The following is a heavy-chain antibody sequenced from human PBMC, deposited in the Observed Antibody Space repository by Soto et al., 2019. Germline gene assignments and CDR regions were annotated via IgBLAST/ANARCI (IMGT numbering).Heavy chain of an antibody. D-gene: IGHD3-22*01. CDR3: AREIRGYYDSSGYYYDAFDI. Sequence: VQLVQSGAEVKKPGASVKVSCKASGYTFTNYGIAWVRQAPGQGLEWMGWISAYKGSTNYAQKLQGRVTMTTDTSTSTAYMELRSLRSDDTAVYYCAREIRGYYDSSGYYYDAFDIWGQGTMVTVSS. CDR1: GYTFTNYG. J-gene: IGHJ3*02. V-gene: IGHV1-18*04. CDR2: ISAYKGST.